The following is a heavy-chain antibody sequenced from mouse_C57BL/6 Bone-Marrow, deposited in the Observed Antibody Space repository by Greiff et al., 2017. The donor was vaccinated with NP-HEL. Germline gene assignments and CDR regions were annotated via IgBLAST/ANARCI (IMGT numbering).Heavy chain of an antibody. Sequence: QVQLKQSGPELVKPGASVKISCKASGYAFSSSWMNWVKQRPGKGLEWIGRIYPGDGDTNYNGKFKGKATLTADKSSSTAYMQLSSLTSEDAAVYFCARSGGSSSYYAMDYWGQGTSVTVSS. CDR1: GYAFSSSW. V-gene: IGHV1-82*01. D-gene: IGHD1-1*01. CDR2: IYPGDGDT. CDR3: ARSGGSSSYYAMDY. J-gene: IGHJ4*01.